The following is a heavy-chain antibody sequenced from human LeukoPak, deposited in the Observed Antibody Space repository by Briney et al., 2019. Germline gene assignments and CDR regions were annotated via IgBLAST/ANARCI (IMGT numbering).Heavy chain of an antibody. CDR2: INPSVGST. CDR1: GDTFTSYY. CDR3: ARGKGLRYFDWLLRYYYMDV. J-gene: IGHJ6*03. D-gene: IGHD3-9*01. V-gene: IGHV1-46*01. Sequence: ASVKVSCKASGDTFTSYYIHWVRQAPGQGLEWMGVINPSVGSTTYAQKFQGRVTMTRDMSASTVYMELSSLRSEDTAVYYCARGKGLRYFDWLLRYYYMDVWGKGTTVTVSS.